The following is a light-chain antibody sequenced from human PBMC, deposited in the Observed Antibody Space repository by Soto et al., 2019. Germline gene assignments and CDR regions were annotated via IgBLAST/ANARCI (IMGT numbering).Light chain of an antibody. CDR3: QSYDSSLSGHVV. V-gene: IGLV1-40*01. CDR1: SSNIGAGYD. J-gene: IGLJ2*01. CDR2: DNS. Sequence: QSVLTQPPSVSGAPGQRVTISCTGSSSNIGAGYDVHWYQHLPGTVPKLLIYDNSNRPSGVPDRFSGSKSGTSASLAITGLQAQDEADYYCQSYDSSLSGHVVFGGGTKLTVL.